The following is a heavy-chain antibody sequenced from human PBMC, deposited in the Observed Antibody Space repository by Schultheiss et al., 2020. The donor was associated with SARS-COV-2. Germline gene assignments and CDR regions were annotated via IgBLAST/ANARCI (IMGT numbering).Heavy chain of an antibody. D-gene: IGHD3-22*01. J-gene: IGHJ3*02. CDR2: ISYDGSNK. V-gene: IGHV3-30*01. Sequence: GGSLRLSCAASGFTFSNAWMSWVRQAPGKGLEWVAVISYDGSNKYYADSVKGRFTISRDNSKNTLYLQMNSLRAEDTAVYYCARPYDSSGYYYVVDAFDIWGQGTMVTVSS. CDR1: GFTFSNAW. CDR3: ARPYDSSGYYYVVDAFDI.